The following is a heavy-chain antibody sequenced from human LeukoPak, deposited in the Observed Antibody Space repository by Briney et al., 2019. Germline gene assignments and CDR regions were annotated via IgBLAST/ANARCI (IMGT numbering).Heavy chain of an antibody. D-gene: IGHD5-18*01. CDR1: GGSFSGYY. V-gene: IGHV4-34*01. CDR3: ASVGDYGYFGQIDY. J-gene: IGHJ4*02. Sequence: SETLSLTCAVYGGSFSGYYWSWIRQSPGKGLEWIGEINHSGSTNYNPSLKSRVTISVDTSKNQFSLKLSSVTAADTAVYYCASVGDYGYFGQIDYWGQGTLVTVSS. CDR2: INHSGST.